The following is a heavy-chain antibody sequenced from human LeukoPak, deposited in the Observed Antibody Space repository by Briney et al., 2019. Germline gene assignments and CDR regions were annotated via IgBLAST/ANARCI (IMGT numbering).Heavy chain of an antibody. D-gene: IGHD4-17*01. CDR3: AKVEGRYGDYGFDH. V-gene: IGHV3-30*02. J-gene: IGHJ4*02. Sequence: PGGSLRLSCAASGFTLSLYGMHWVRQAPGKGLQWVASTRYDESNEYYADSVKGRFTISRDNSRNTLHLQMNSLRPEDTAVYYCAKVEGRYGDYGFDHWGQGTLVTVSS. CDR2: TRYDESNE. CDR1: GFTLSLYG.